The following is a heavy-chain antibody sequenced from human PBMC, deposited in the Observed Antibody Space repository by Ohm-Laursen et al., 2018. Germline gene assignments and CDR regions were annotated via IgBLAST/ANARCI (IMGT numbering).Heavy chain of an antibody. CDR3: AGDTLAADY. J-gene: IGHJ4*02. CDR1: GGSLSNYY. Sequence: TLSLTCTVSGGSLSNYYWNWVRQPAGKGLEWMGRIYYSGSTNYNPSLKSRVTISVDTSKNQFSLKLGSVTAADTAAYYCAGDTLAADYWGQGTLVTVSS. CDR2: IYYSGST. V-gene: IGHV4-4*07. D-gene: IGHD6-25*01.